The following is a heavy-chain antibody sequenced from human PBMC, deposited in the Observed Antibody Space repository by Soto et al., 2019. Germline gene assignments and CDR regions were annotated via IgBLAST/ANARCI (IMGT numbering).Heavy chain of an antibody. CDR3: TTGPYSGYDFDDGFDY. CDR1: GFTFSNAW. Sequence: GGSLRLSCAASGFTFSNAWMSWVRQAPGKGLEWVGRIKSKTDGGTTDYAAPVKGRFTISRDDSKNTLYLQMNSLKTEDTAVYYCTTGPYSGYDFDDGFDYWGQGTLVTVSS. V-gene: IGHV3-15*01. CDR2: IKSKTDGGTT. J-gene: IGHJ4*02. D-gene: IGHD5-12*01.